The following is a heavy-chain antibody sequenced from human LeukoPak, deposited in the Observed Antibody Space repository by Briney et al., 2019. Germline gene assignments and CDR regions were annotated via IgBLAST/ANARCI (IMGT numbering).Heavy chain of an antibody. D-gene: IGHD5-24*01. V-gene: IGHV3-23*01. CDR1: GFPFSSYA. CDR3: AKDREMATIPYYFDY. J-gene: IGHJ4*02. CDR2: ISGSGGST. Sequence: GGSLRLSCAASGFPFSSYAMSWVRQAPGKGLEWVSAISGSGGSTYYADSVKGRFTISRDNSKNTLYLQMNSLRAEDTAVYYCAKDREMATIPYYFDYWGQGTLVTVSS.